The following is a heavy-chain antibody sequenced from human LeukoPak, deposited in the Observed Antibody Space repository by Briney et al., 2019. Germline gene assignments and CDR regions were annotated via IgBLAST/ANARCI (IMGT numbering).Heavy chain of an antibody. CDR2: MNPNSGNT. V-gene: IGHV1-8*01. Sequence: ASVKVSCKASGYTLTSHDINWVRQATGQGLEWMGWMNPNSGNTGYAQKFQGRVTITRNTSISTAYMELSSLRSEDTAVYYCARGWGQQLVDYWGQGTLVTVSS. CDR3: ARGWGQQLVDY. CDR1: GYTLTSHD. D-gene: IGHD6-13*01. J-gene: IGHJ4*02.